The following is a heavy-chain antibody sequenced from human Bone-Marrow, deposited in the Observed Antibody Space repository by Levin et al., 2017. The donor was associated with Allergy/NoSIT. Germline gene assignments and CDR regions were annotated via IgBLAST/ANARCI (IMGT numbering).Heavy chain of an antibody. J-gene: IGHJ3*02. D-gene: IGHD3-22*01. CDR2: IYWDDDK. CDR3: ARKATYYYDSSGYYHAFDI. V-gene: IGHV2-5*02. CDR1: GFSLSTSGVG. Sequence: QTLSLTCTFSGFSLSTSGVGVGWIRQPPGKALEWLALIYWDDDKRYSPSLKSRLTITKDTSKNQVVLTMTNMDPVDTATYYCARKATYYYDSSGYYHAFDIWGQGTMVTVSS.